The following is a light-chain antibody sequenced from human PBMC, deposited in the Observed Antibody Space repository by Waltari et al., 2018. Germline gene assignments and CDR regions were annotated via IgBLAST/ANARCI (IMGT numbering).Light chain of an antibody. CDR2: WAS. CDR1: QSVLYNPNNKHY. CDR3: QQYANTPRT. V-gene: IGKV4-1*01. Sequence: DIVMTQSPDSLAVSLGERATVNCNSSQSVLYNPNNKHYLAWYQQKPGQPPKLLIYWASTRESGVPDRFSGSGSGTDFTLTISSLQAEDVAVYYCQQYANTPRTFGQGTTVEIK. J-gene: IGKJ1*01.